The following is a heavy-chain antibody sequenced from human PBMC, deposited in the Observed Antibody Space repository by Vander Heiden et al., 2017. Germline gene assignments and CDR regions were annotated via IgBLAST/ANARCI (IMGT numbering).Heavy chain of an antibody. Sequence: EVQLLESGGGLVQPGGSLRLSCAASGFTFSSYTMTWVRQAPGKGLEWVSARSVSGANTYYADSVKGRFTISRDNSKNTLYLQMNSLRAEDTAVYYCARGGDGSGWSDFDSWGQGTLVTVSS. CDR1: GFTFSSYT. V-gene: IGHV3-23*01. CDR2: RSVSGANT. CDR3: ARGGDGSGWSDFDS. D-gene: IGHD6-19*01. J-gene: IGHJ4*02.